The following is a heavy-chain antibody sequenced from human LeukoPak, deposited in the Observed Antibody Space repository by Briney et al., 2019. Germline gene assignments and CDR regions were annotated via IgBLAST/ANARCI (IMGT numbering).Heavy chain of an antibody. J-gene: IGHJ4*02. CDR1: GFSLGDHG. V-gene: IGHV3-53*01. CDR3: ARSPVVAARYYFDY. D-gene: IGHD2-15*01. Sequence: GGSLRLSCIASGFSLGDHGMSWVRQAPGKGLEWVSVIYSGGSTYYADSVKGRFTISRDNSKNTLYLQMNSLRAEDTAVYYCARSPVVAARYYFDYWGQGTLVTVSS. CDR2: IYSGGST.